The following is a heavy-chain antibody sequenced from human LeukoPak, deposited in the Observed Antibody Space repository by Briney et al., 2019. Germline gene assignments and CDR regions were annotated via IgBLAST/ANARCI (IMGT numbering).Heavy chain of an antibody. Sequence: SETLSLTCTVSGASISSSSSYWAWIRQPPGKGMDWIGSINYSGSTYYNPSLKSRVTISVDTSKEQFSLKLSSVTAADAAVYYCARGRPAAGQYFFDYWGQGALVAVSS. CDR1: GASISSSSSY. CDR3: ARGRPAAGQYFFDY. D-gene: IGHD6-13*01. V-gene: IGHV4-39*01. J-gene: IGHJ4*02. CDR2: INYSGST.